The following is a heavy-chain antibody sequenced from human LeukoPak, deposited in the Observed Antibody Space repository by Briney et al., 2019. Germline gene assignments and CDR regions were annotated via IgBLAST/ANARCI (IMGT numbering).Heavy chain of an antibody. CDR2: ISYDGSNK. CDR3: ARGPLGSSGSGDAFDI. J-gene: IGHJ3*02. Sequence: QPGRSLRLSCAASGFTFSSYATHWVRQAPGKGLEWVAVISYDGSNKYYADSVKGRFTISRDNSKNTLYLQMNSLRAEDTAVYYCARGPLGSSGSGDAFDIWGQGTMVTVSS. D-gene: IGHD3-22*01. V-gene: IGHV3-30*04. CDR1: GFTFSSYA.